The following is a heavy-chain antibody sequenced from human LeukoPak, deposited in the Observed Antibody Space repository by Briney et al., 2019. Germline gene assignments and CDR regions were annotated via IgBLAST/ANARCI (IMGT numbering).Heavy chain of an antibody. J-gene: IGHJ6*03. CDR1: GFTFSNYA. CDR3: AKTALPGGHMDV. V-gene: IGHV3-23*01. Sequence: PGGSLRLSCAASGFTFSNYAMSWVRQAPGKGLEWVSDISGSGNWTYYADSVKGRFTISRDNSKNTQHLQMNSLRAEDTAVYYCAKTALPGGHMDVWGKGTTVTVSS. D-gene: IGHD5-18*01. CDR2: ISGSGNWT.